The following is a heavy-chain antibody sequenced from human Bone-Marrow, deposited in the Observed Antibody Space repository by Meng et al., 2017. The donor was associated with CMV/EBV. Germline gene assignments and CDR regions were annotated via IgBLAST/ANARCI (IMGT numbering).Heavy chain of an antibody. V-gene: IGHV3-20*04. Sequence: GESLKISCAASGFNFDEYGMGWVRQAPGKGLEWVSYIYRNGGRTGYADSVKGRFTISRDNAKNSVYLQMNSLRAEDTAFYYCARGKVTTITTGRWFDPWGQGTLVTVSS. J-gene: IGHJ5*02. CDR2: IYRNGGRT. CDR1: GFNFDEYG. CDR3: ARGKVTTITTGRWFDP. D-gene: IGHD4-11*01.